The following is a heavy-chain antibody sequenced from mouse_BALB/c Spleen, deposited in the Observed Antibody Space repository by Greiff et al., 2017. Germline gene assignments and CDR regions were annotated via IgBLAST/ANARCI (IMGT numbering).Heavy chain of an antibody. J-gene: IGHJ4*01. CDR2: IRLKSNNYAT. CDR1: GFTFSNYW. D-gene: IGHD1-1*01. CDR3: TRYYYVYYAMDY. V-gene: IGHV6-6*02. Sequence: EVKLEESGGGLVQPGGSMKLSCVASGFTFSNYWMNWVRQSPEKGLEWVAEIRLKSNNYATHYAESVKGRFTISRDDSKSSVYLQMNNLRAEDTGIYYCTRYYYVYYAMDYWGQGTSVTVSS.